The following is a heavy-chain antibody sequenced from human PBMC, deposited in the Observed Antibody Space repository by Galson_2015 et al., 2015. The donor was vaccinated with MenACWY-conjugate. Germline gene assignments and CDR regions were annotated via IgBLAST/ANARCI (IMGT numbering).Heavy chain of an antibody. CDR1: GYTFTTCG. D-gene: IGHD2-15*01. J-gene: IGHJ5*02. Sequence: SCKASGYTFTTCGLSWVRQARGQGLEWVGWIGTNHGTGKYGDTNYAQKFRDRVTLTADTSTSTAYLELRSLRSDDSAVYFCARDWCWPSGGCYNRFDPWGQGSLVPVSS. CDR3: ARDWCWPSGGCYNRFDP. V-gene: IGHV1-18*01. CDR2: IGTNHGTGKYGDT.